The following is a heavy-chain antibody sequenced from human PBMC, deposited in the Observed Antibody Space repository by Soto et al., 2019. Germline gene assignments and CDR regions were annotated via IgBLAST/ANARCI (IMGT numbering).Heavy chain of an antibody. J-gene: IGHJ4*02. CDR1: GTSISSSDYY. CDR2: IYYTGMT. CDR3: ARRGSGSYSDY. V-gene: IGHV4-39*01. D-gene: IGHD3-10*01. Sequence: PSETLSLTCTFSGTSISSSDYYWGWIRQPPGKGLEWITSIYYTGMTYYNPSLKSRVTISVDTSKNQFSLKLSSVTAADTAVYYCARRGSGSYSDYWGQGTLVTVSS.